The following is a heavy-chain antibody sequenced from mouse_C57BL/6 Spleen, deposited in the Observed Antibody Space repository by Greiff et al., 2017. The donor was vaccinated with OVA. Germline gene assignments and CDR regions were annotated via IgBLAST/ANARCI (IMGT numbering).Heavy chain of an antibody. CDR1: GFTFSDYG. D-gene: IGHD2-13*01. CDR3: ARSVRYAMDY. Sequence: EVHLVESGGGLVKPGGSLKLSCAASGFTFSDYGMHWVRQAPEKGLEWVAYISSGSSTNYYADTVKGRFTISRDNAKNTLFLQMTSLRSEDTAMYYCARSVRYAMDYWGQGTSVTVSS. J-gene: IGHJ4*01. V-gene: IGHV5-17*01. CDR2: ISSGSSTN.